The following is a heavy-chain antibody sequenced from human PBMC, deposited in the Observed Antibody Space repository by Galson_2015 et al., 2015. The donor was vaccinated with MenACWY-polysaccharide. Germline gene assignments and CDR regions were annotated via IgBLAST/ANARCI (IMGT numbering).Heavy chain of an antibody. J-gene: IGHJ3*02. CDR1: GLRFSGSG. V-gene: IGHV3-33*01. D-gene: IGHD6-13*01. Sequence: SLRLSCAASGLRFSGSGMHWVRQAPGEGLEWLAVIQYDGSNRVYADSVKGRFTISRDNSKNTLFLEMNSLGAEDTAVYYCAREGSRIVFHAFDTWGQGTMVTVSS. CDR3: AREGSRIVFHAFDT. CDR2: IQYDGSNR.